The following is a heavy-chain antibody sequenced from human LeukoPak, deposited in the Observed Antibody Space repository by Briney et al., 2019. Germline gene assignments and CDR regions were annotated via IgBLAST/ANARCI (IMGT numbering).Heavy chain of an antibody. Sequence: GGSLRLSCAASGFTFSSYTMDWVRQAPDKGLEWVAMMSFDENDKFYAASVKGRFTISRDNSKNTLYLQMNSLRAEDTAVYYCAKDGTGSTRINWFDSWGQGNLVTVSS. V-gene: IGHV3-30*04. CDR3: AKDGTGSTRINWFDS. CDR1: GFTFSSYT. J-gene: IGHJ5*01. CDR2: MSFDENDK. D-gene: IGHD1-7*01.